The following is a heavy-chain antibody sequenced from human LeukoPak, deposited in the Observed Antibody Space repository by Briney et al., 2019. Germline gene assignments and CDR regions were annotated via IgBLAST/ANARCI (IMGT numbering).Heavy chain of an antibody. J-gene: IGHJ6*02. CDR3: ARLNKYCSSTSCYYYYYYGMDV. D-gene: IGHD2-2*01. CDR2: INHSGST. V-gene: IGHV4-34*01. CDR1: GGSFSGYY. Sequence: PSETLSLTCAVYGGSFSGYYWSWIRQPPGKGLEWIGEINHSGSTNYNPSLKSRVTISVDTSKNQFSLKLSSVAAADTAVYYCARLNKYCSSTSCYYYYYYGMDVWGQGTTVTVSS.